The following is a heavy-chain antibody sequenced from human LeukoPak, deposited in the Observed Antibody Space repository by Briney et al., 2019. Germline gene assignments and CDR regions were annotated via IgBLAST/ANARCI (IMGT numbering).Heavy chain of an antibody. CDR1: GGSFSGYN. J-gene: IGHJ4*02. V-gene: IGHV4-34*01. Sequence: TSETLSLTCAVYGGSFSGYNWTWIRQPPGKGLEWIGEINHSGSTDYNPSLKSRVTISVDTSKNQFSLKVSSVTAADTAVYYCARPSGTTPFKRFDYWGQGALVTVSS. D-gene: IGHD1-7*01. CDR3: ARPSGTTPFKRFDY. CDR2: INHSGST.